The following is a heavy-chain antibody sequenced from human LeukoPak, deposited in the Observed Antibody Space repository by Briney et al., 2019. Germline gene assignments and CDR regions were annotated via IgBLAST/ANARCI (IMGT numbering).Heavy chain of an antibody. CDR1: GYTFTSYD. V-gene: IGHV1-2*02. J-gene: IGHJ4*02. CDR3: TRVNVLVYVGPLFDY. CDR2: INPNSGGT. Sequence: ASVKVSCKASGYTFTSYDINWARQATGQGLEWMGWINPNSGGTNYAQKFQGRVTMTRDTSISTAYMELSRLRSDDTAVYYCTRVNVLVYVGPLFDYWGQGTLVTVSS. D-gene: IGHD2-8*01.